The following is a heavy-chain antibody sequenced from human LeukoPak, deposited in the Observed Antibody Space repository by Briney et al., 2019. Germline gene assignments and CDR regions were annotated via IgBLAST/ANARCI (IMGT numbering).Heavy chain of an antibody. D-gene: IGHD3-10*01. V-gene: IGHV3-30-3*01. Sequence: GGSLRLSCAASGFTFSSYAMHWVRQAPGKGLEWVAVISYDGSNKYYADSVKGRFTISRDNSKNTLYLQMNSLRAEDTAVYYCARAKVPGGYYYYYMDVWGKGTTVTVSS. CDR2: ISYDGSNK. CDR1: GFTFSSYA. J-gene: IGHJ6*03. CDR3: ARAKVPGGYYYYYMDV.